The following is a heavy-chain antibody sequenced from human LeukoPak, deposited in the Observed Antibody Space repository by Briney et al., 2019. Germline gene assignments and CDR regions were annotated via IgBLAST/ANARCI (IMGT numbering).Heavy chain of an antibody. Sequence: ASVKVSCKASGYTFTSYGISWVRQAPGQGLEWMGWISAYNGNTNYAQKLQGRVTMTTDTSTSTAYMELRSLRSDDTAVYYCARGQGGSSSWGYYYYYYYMDVWGKGTTVTVSS. D-gene: IGHD6-13*01. CDR1: GYTFTSYG. J-gene: IGHJ6*03. CDR3: ARGQGGSSSWGYYYYYYYMDV. V-gene: IGHV1-18*01. CDR2: ISAYNGNT.